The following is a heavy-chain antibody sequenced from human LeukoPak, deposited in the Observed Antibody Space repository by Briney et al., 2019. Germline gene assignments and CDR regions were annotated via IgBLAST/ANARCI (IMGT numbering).Heavy chain of an antibody. J-gene: IGHJ5*01. CDR2: ISGSGRKT. Sequence: GGSLRLSCVASGFTFGDYAMSWVRQAPGKGLEWVAAISGSGRKTYYKESVKGRFTISRDNPKRMLFLQMDSLRADDTAVYYCARERESSGYFDSWGQGILVTVSS. CDR1: GFTFGDYA. V-gene: IGHV3-23*01. D-gene: IGHD3-3*01. CDR3: ARERESSGYFDS.